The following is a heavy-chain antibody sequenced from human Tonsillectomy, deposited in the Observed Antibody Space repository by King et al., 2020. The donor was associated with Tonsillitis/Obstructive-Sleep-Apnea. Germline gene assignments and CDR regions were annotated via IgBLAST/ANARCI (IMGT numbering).Heavy chain of an antibody. V-gene: IGHV3-33*01. D-gene: IGHD6-13*01. J-gene: IGHJ4*02. Sequence: VQLVESGGGVVQPGRSLRLSCAASGFTFNNYGMHWVRQAPGKGLEWVASMWYDGSDKYYADSVKGRFTISRDNSKNTLYLQMNSLRAEDTAVYYCARDSHYSTDYWGQGTLVTVS. CDR1: GFTFNNYG. CDR3: ARDSHYSTDY. CDR2: MWYDGSDK.